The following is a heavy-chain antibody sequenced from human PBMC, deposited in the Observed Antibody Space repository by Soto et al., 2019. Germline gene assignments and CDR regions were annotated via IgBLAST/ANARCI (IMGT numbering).Heavy chain of an antibody. D-gene: IGHD3-22*01. CDR1: GFTFSSYG. J-gene: IGHJ6*02. CDR3: ARSPPGGYHYYYGMDV. V-gene: IGHV3-33*01. Sequence: GGSLRLSCAASGFTFSSYGMHWVRQAPGKGLEWVAVIWYDGSNKYYAGSVKGRFTISRENAKNSLYLQMNSLRAGDTAVYYCARSPPGGYHYYYGMDVWGQGTTVTVSS. CDR2: IWYDGSNK.